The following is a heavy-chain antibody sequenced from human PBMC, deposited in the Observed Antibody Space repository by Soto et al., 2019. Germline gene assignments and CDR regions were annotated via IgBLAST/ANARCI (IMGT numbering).Heavy chain of an antibody. D-gene: IGHD3-22*01. Sequence: QVQVVQSGAEVKKPGASVKVSCKASGYTFTGYYMHWVRQAPGQGLEWMGWIIPNNGGTKYAQKFHDRVTMTRDTSISTAYMELSRLRSDDTAVYYCARGTFDSSGDYFARWFGPWGQGTLVTVSS. CDR1: GYTFTGYY. CDR2: IIPNNGGT. J-gene: IGHJ5*02. CDR3: ARGTFDSSGDYFARWFGP. V-gene: IGHV1-2*02.